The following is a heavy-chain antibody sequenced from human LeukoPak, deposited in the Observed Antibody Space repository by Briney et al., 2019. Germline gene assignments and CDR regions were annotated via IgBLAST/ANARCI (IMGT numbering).Heavy chain of an antibody. Sequence: GGSLRLSCAASGFTFSSCGMHWVRQAPGKGLEWVAVISYDGSNKYYADSVKGRFTISRDNSKNTLYLQMNSLRAEDTAVYYCAKDQGDYWGQGTLVTVSS. CDR3: AKDQGDY. J-gene: IGHJ4*02. V-gene: IGHV3-30*18. CDR1: GFTFSSCG. CDR2: ISYDGSNK.